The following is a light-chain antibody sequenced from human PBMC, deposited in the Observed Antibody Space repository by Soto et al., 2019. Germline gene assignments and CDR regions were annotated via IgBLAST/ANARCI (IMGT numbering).Light chain of an antibody. V-gene: IGLV1-40*01. J-gene: IGLJ3*02. Sequence: QSVLTQPPSVSGAPGQRVTISCTGSSSNIGAGYDVHWYQQRPGTTPKLLIFGNINRPSGVPDRFSGSKSGTSASLAISGLQSEDEADYYCAAWDDSLNGQGVFGGGTKVTVL. CDR3: AAWDDSLNGQGV. CDR2: GNI. CDR1: SSNIGAGYD.